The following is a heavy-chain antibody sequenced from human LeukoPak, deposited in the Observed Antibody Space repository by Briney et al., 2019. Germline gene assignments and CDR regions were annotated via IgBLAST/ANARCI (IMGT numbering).Heavy chain of an antibody. CDR2: MNPNSGNT. V-gene: IGHV1-8*03. J-gene: IGHJ4*02. Sequence: GASVKVSCKASGYTFTSYDINWVRQATGQGLEWMGWMNPNSGNTGYAQKFQGRVTITRNTSISTAYMELSGLRSEDTAVYYCARGRRSIAALHYWGQGTLVTVSS. CDR3: ARGRRSIAALHY. CDR1: GYTFTSYD. D-gene: IGHD6-6*01.